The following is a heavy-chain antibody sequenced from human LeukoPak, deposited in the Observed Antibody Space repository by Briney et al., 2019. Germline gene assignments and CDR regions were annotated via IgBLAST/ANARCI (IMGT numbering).Heavy chain of an antibody. Sequence: GASVKVSCKASGYTFTSYYMHWVRQAPGQGLEWMGIINPSGGSTSYAQKFQGRVTITADKSTSTAYMELSSLRSEDTAVYYCARDLCTSCLNDAFDIWGQGTMVTVSS. CDR1: GYTFTSYY. D-gene: IGHD2-2*01. CDR3: ARDLCTSCLNDAFDI. J-gene: IGHJ3*02. V-gene: IGHV1-46*01. CDR2: INPSGGST.